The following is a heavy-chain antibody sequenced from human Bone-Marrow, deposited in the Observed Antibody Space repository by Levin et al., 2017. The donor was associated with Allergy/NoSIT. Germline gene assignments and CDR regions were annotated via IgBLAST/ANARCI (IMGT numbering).Heavy chain of an antibody. V-gene: IGHV3-23*01. Sequence: GGSLRLSCAASSFTFSRQTLSWVRQAPGKGLEWVSAIGGSGDATFYADSVKGRFTISRDNSRNTLYLQMNSLRAEDTAIYYCAIDADGPDAPPYDSWGQGTLVTVSS. CDR1: SFTFSRQT. J-gene: IGHJ5*02. CDR2: IGGSGDAT. CDR3: AIDADGPDAPPYDS. D-gene: IGHD3-16*01.